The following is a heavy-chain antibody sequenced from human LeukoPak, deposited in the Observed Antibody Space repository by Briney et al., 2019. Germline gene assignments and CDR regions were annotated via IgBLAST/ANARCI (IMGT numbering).Heavy chain of an antibody. CDR3: TRLPLYTDMAPGDY. V-gene: IGHV3-73*01. J-gene: IGHJ4*02. Sequence: GSLRLSCAASGFIFSGSAIHWVRQASGKGLEWVGRIRSKAYSYATAYAASVKGRFTVSRDDSKNTAYLQMNSLKIEDTAMYYCTRLPLYTDMAPGDYWGQGTLVTVSS. CDR1: GFIFSGSA. CDR2: IRSKAYSYAT. D-gene: IGHD5-18*01.